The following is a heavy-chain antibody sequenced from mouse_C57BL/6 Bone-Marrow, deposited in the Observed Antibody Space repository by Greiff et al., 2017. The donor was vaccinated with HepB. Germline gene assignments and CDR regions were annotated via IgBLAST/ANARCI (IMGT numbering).Heavy chain of an antibody. CDR3: AREEVWILRSVYAMDY. CDR1: GYTFTSYW. CDR2: IHPNSGST. D-gene: IGHD1-1*01. V-gene: IGHV1-64*01. Sequence: QVQLQQPGAELVKPGASVKLSCKASGYTFTSYWMHWVKQRPGQGLEWIGMIHPNSGSTNYNEKFKSKATLTVDKSSSTAYMQLSSLTSEDSAVYYCAREEVWILRSVYAMDYWGQGTSVTVSS. J-gene: IGHJ4*01.